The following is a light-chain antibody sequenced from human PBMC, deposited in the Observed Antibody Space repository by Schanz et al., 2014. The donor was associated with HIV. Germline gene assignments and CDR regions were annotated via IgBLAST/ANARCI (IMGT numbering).Light chain of an antibody. V-gene: IGKV2-30*01. CDR2: LVS. CDR1: QSLVYRDGNTF. CDR3: MQALQTPLT. Sequence: DFELTQSPLSLPVTLGQPASISCRSSQSLVYRDGNTFLSWFHQRPGQSPRRLIYLVSNRDSGVPDRFSGSGSGTDFTLKISRVEAEDVGVYYCMQALQTPLTFGGGTKVEIK. J-gene: IGKJ4*01.